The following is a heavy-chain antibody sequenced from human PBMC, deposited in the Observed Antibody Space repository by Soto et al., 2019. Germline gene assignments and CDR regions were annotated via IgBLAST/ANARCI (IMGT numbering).Heavy chain of an antibody. CDR3: ARSDCSGGSCYFDY. V-gene: IGHV3-21*01. D-gene: IGHD2-15*01. CDR1: GFTFSSYS. J-gene: IGHJ4*02. Sequence: EVQLVESGGGLVKPGGSLRLSCAASGFTFSSYSMNWVRQAPGKGLEWVSSISSSSSYIYYADSVKGRFTISRDNAKNSLYLQMNSLRAEDTAVYYCARSDCSGGSCYFDYWGQGTLAPVSS. CDR2: ISSSSSYI.